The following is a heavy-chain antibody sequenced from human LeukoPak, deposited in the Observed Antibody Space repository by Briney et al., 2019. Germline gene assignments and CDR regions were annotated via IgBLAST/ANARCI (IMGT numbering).Heavy chain of an antibody. CDR3: ARDFQGAVAGPLDY. CDR2: MNPNSGNT. J-gene: IGHJ4*02. V-gene: IGHV1-8*01. Sequence: ASVKVSCKASGYTFTSYDINWVRQATGQGLEWMGWMNPNSGNTGYAQKFQGRVTMTRNTSISTAYMELSSLRSEDTAVYYCARDFQGAVAGPLDYWGQGTLVTVSS. CDR1: GYTFTSYD. D-gene: IGHD6-19*01.